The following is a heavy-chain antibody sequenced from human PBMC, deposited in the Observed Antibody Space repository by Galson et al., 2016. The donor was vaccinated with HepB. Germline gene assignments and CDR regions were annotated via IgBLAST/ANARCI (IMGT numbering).Heavy chain of an antibody. V-gene: IGHV3-7*03. Sequence: SLRLSCAVSGFGFSDYWMTWVRQAPGKGLEWVANLNQDGSEKNYADSMKGRFTISRDNAKNSMYLQMNTLRAEDTAVYYCARECRGWCVVGGDTTYKHGLDVWGQGTTVTVSS. CDR2: LNQDGSEK. CDR3: ARECRGWCVVGGDTTYKHGLDV. D-gene: IGHD1-26*01. CDR1: GFGFSDYW. J-gene: IGHJ6*02.